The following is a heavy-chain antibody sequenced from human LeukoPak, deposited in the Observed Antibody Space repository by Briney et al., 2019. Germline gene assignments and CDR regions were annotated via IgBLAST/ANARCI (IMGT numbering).Heavy chain of an antibody. Sequence: SETLSLTCTVSGGSISSYYWSWIRQPPGKGLEWIGYVSSNEGTNYNPSLKSRVTILVDTPKNQFSLKLRSVTAADTAVYYCARVRSYYGSVTGKSYYFDYWGQGTLVTVSS. V-gene: IGHV4-59*01. CDR1: GGSISSYY. J-gene: IGHJ4*02. D-gene: IGHD3-10*01. CDR3: ARVRSYYGSVTGKSYYFDY. CDR2: VSSNEGT.